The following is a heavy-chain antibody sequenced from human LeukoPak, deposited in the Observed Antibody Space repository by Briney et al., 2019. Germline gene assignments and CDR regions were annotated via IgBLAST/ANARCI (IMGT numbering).Heavy chain of an antibody. CDR3: ARDNWFGEPRDYFDY. CDR2: IWYDGSNK. CDR1: GFPFSSYG. V-gene: IGHV3-33*01. J-gene: IGHJ4*02. D-gene: IGHD3-10*01. Sequence: GGSLRLSCAASGFPFSSYGMHWVRQAPGKGLEWVAVIWYDGSNKYYADSVKGRFTISRDNSKNTLYLQMNSLRAEDTAVYYCARDNWFGEPRDYFDYWGQGTLVTVSS.